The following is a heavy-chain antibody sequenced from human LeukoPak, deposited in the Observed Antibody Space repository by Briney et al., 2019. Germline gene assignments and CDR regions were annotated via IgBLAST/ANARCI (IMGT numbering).Heavy chain of an antibody. CDR2: INHSGGT. CDR3: AREDGDGGSSSNFDY. CDR1: XGXFXXYY. Sequence: TXXVXXGXFXXYYWSWIRQPPGKGLEWIGEINHSGGTNYNPSLKSRVTISVDTSKNQFSLKLSSVTAADTAVYYCAREDGDGGSSSNFDYWGQGTLVTVSS. V-gene: IGHV4-34*01. J-gene: IGHJ4*02. D-gene: IGHD4-17*01.